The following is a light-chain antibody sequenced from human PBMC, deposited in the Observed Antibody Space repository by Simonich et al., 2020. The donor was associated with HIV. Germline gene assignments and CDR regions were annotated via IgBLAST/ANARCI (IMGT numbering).Light chain of an antibody. CDR2: EDN. CDR1: SGSIASNY. J-gene: IGLJ3*02. Sequence: NFMLTQPHSVSESPGKTVTISCTRSSGSIASNYGQWYQQRPSRSPTTVIYEDNQSPSGVPDRFSGSIDSSSNSASLTISGLKTEDEADYYCQSYDSSTVVFGGGTKLTVL. CDR3: QSYDSSTVV. V-gene: IGLV6-57*01.